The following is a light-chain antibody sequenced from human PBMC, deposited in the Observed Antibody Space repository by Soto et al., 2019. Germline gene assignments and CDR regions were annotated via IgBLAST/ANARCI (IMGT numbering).Light chain of an antibody. Sequence: EIGLTQSLGTLSLSPGERATRSCRASQSVNSNYLAWYRRKPGQAPSLLIYGASTRATGIPGRFSGSGSGTDFTLTITRLEPEDFAVYYCQQYGSSPPTFGQGTKVEIK. CDR1: QSVNSNY. CDR3: QQYGSSPPT. CDR2: GAS. J-gene: IGKJ1*01. V-gene: IGKV3-20*01.